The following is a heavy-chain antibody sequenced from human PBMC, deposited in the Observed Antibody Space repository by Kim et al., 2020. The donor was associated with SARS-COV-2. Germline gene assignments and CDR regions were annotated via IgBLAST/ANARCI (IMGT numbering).Heavy chain of an antibody. J-gene: IGHJ4*02. V-gene: IGHV3-7*01. CDR3: AALDTIQVPGGI. D-gene: IGHD3-10*01. Sequence: YVDSVKSRFTMSRDNAKNSLYLQMSTQRTEDTAIYYCAALDTIQVPGGIWGQGTLVTVSS.